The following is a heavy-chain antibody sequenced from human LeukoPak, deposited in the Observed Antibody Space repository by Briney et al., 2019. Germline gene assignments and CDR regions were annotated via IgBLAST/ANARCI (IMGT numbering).Heavy chain of an antibody. J-gene: IGHJ4*02. V-gene: IGHV3-48*04. CDR2: ISSSSSTI. CDR3: ARDRGGSYSAIDY. CDR1: GFTFSSYS. D-gene: IGHD1-26*01. Sequence: GGSLRLSCAASGFTFSSYSMNWVRQAPGKGLEWVSFISSSSSTIYYADSVKGRFTISRDNAKNTLYLQMNSLRAEDTAVYYCARDRGGSYSAIDYWGQGTLVTVSS.